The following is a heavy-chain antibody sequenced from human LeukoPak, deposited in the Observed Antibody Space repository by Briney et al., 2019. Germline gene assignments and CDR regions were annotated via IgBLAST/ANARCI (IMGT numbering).Heavy chain of an antibody. J-gene: IGHJ4*02. CDR3: AKGGHIVATITFDY. Sequence: PGGSLRLSCAASGFTFSSYSMNWVRQAPGKGLEWVSSISSSSSYTYYADSVKGRFTISRDNSKNTLYLQMNSLRAEDTAVYYCAKGGHIVATITFDYWGQGTLVTVSS. V-gene: IGHV3-21*04. CDR1: GFTFSSYS. CDR2: ISSSSSYT. D-gene: IGHD5-12*01.